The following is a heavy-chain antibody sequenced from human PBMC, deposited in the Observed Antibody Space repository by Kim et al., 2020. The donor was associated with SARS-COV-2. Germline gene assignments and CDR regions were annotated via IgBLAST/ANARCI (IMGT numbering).Heavy chain of an antibody. CDR3: ARYMVRGVTPYYYDMDV. Sequence: GGSLRLSCAASGFTFSDHYIDWVRQAPGKGLEWVGRIRDKASGYATHYAAYVKGRFTISRDDSKNSLYLQMNSLKTEDTAVYYCARYMVRGVTPYYYDMDVWGQGTTVTVSS. J-gene: IGHJ6*02. CDR1: GFTFSDHY. D-gene: IGHD3-10*01. V-gene: IGHV3-72*01. CDR2: IRDKASGYAT.